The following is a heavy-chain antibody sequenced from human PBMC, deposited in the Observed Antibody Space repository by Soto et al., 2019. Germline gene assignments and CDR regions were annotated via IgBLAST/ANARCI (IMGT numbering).Heavy chain of an antibody. V-gene: IGHV3-30*18. D-gene: IGHD5-18*01. CDR2: ISYDGSNK. CDR1: GFTFNTYG. Sequence: QVQLVESGGAVVQPGKSLRLSCAASGFTFNTYGMYWVRRAPGKGLEWVAAISYDGSNKYHADSVKGRFTISRDNSKKTLYLQMNSLRVEDTAVYYCAKDIVRYTYGACDYWGQGALVTVSS. CDR3: AKDIVRYTYGACDY. J-gene: IGHJ4*02.